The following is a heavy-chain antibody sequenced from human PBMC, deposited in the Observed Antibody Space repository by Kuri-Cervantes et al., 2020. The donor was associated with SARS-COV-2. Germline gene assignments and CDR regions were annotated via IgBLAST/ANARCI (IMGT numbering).Heavy chain of an antibody. V-gene: IGHV3-30*04. CDR2: ISYDGSNK. CDR3: ASGYSGSYSYFQH. Sequence: GESLKISCAASGFTFSSYAMHWVRQAPGKGLEWVAVISYDGSNKYYADSVKGRFTISRDNSKNTLYLQMNSLRAEDTAVYYCASGYSGSYSYFQHWGQGTLVTASS. D-gene: IGHD1-26*01. CDR1: GFTFSSYA. J-gene: IGHJ1*01.